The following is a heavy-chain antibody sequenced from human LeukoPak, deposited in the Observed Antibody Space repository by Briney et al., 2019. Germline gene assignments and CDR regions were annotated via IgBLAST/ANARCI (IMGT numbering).Heavy chain of an antibody. Sequence: GGSLRLSCAASGFTFSSYAMSWVRQAPGKGLEWVSVISGSGGSTYYADSVKGRFTISRDNSKNTLYLQMNSLRAEDTAVYYCAKDRDYVFKSRPHGYFDLWGRGTLVTVSS. CDR2: ISGSGGST. CDR3: AKDRDYVFKSRPHGYFDL. J-gene: IGHJ2*01. V-gene: IGHV3-23*01. CDR1: GFTFSSYA. D-gene: IGHD3-16*01.